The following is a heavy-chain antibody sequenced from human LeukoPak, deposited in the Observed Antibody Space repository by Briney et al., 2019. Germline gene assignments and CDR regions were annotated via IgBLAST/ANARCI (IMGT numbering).Heavy chain of an antibody. Sequence: PSETLSLTCIVSGASLNTYYGTWIRQAPGKGLEWIGYIFYSGGTNYNSSLKSRVSISIDPSKNQFSLKLTSVTAADTAVYYCARDPTYWGQGILVTVSS. CDR2: IFYSGGT. V-gene: IGHV4-59*01. CDR3: ARDPTY. J-gene: IGHJ4*02. CDR1: GASLNTYY.